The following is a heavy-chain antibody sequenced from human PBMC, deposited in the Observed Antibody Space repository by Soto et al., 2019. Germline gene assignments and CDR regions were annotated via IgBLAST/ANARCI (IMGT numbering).Heavy chain of an antibody. J-gene: IGHJ4*02. CDR1: GYTFTSFY. Sequence: QVQLVQSGAEVKKPGASVKVSCKASGYTFTSFYMHWVRQAPGQGLEWMGVINPSDASTYYAQKFQGRVTMTRDTSTSTVYMELSSLRSEETAVYYCARGPRAIDFDYWGQGTLVTVSS. CDR2: INPSDAST. D-gene: IGHD3-10*01. CDR3: ARGPRAIDFDY. V-gene: IGHV1-46*03.